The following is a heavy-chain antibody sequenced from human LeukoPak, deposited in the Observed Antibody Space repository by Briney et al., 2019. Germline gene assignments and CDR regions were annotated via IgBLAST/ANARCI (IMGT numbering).Heavy chain of an antibody. J-gene: IGHJ6*02. V-gene: IGHV3-48*04. CDR2: ISSSSSSI. Sequence: GGSLRLSCAASGFIFSNYWMNWVRQAPGKGLEWVSYISSSSSSIYHADSVKGRFTISRDNAKNSLYLQMNSLRAEDTAVYYCARRGSSNNWYSNAMDVWGQGTTVTVSS. CDR1: GFIFSNYW. D-gene: IGHD1-1*01. CDR3: ARRGSSNNWYSNAMDV.